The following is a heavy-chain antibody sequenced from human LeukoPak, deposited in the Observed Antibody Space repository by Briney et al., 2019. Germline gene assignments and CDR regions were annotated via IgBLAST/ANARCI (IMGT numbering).Heavy chain of an antibody. CDR1: GGPISSGGYY. D-gene: IGHD3-22*01. V-gene: IGHV4-30-2*01. CDR3: AGGFEYYYDSSGPFDY. Sequence: SQTLSLTCTVSGGPISSGGYYWSWIRQPPGKGLEWIGYIYHSGSTYYNPSLKSRVTISVDRSKNQFSLKLSSVTAADTAVYYCAGGFEYYYDSSGPFDYWGQGSLVTVSS. CDR2: IYHSGST. J-gene: IGHJ4*02.